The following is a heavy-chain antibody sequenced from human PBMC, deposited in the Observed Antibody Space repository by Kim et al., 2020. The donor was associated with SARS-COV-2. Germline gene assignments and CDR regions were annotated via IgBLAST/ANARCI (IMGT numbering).Heavy chain of an antibody. V-gene: IGHV4-31*03. CDR1: GGSISSGGYY. CDR3: ARALGAFGCSSTSCYSAWFDP. J-gene: IGHJ5*02. D-gene: IGHD2-2*01. Sequence: SETLSLTCTVSGGSISSGGYYWSWIRQHPGKGLEWIGYIYYSGSTYYNPSLKSRVTISVDTSKNQFSLKLSSVTAADTAVYYCARALGAFGCSSTSCYSAWFDPWGQGTLVTVSS. CDR2: IYYSGST.